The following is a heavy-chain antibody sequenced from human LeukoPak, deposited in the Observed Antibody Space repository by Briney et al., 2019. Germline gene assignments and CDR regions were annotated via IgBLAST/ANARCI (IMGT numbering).Heavy chain of an antibody. J-gene: IGHJ4*02. CDR2: MNPRGGST. D-gene: IGHD4-23*01. CDR3: ARVDDYGGNSVGY. V-gene: IGHV1-46*01. CDR1: GYSFTTYY. Sequence: GASVKVSCKATGYSFTTYYMHWMRPAPGQGLEWMGTMNPRGGSTNYAQKFQGRVTTIRDPSTSTVYMELSSLRFEDTAVYYCARVDDYGGNSVGYWGQGTLVTVSS.